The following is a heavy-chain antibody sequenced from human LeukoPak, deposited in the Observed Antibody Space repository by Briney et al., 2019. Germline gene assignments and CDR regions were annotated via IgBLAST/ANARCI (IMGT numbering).Heavy chain of an antibody. V-gene: IGHV1-18*01. CDR3: ARALLWFGEPSHIDY. CDR1: GYTFTSYG. Sequence: VASVKVSCKASGYTFTSYGISWVRQAPGQGLEWMGWITAYNDNTNYAQKLQGRATMTTDTSTSTAYMELRSLRSDDTAVYYCARALLWFGEPSHIDYLGQGTLVTASS. J-gene: IGHJ4*02. D-gene: IGHD3-10*01. CDR2: ITAYNDNT.